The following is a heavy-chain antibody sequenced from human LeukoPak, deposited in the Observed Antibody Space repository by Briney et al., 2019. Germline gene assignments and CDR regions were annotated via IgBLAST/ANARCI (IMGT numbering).Heavy chain of an antibody. D-gene: IGHD3-10*01. CDR1: GFTFDDYG. CDR2: INWNGGST. Sequence: PGGSLRLSCAASGFTFDDYGMSWVRQAPGKGLEWVSGINWNGGSTGYADSVKGRFTISRDNAKNSLYLQMNSLRAEDTALYYCARDRAYGSGSYSNWFDPWGQGTLVTVSS. V-gene: IGHV3-20*04. J-gene: IGHJ5*02. CDR3: ARDRAYGSGSYSNWFDP.